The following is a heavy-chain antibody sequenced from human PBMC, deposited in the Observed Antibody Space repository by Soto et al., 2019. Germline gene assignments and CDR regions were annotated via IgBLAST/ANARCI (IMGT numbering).Heavy chain of an antibody. D-gene: IGHD1-26*01. J-gene: IGHJ6*02. CDR1: GFTFTSYG. Sequence: EVQLLESGGGLVQPGGSLRLSCAASGFTFTSYGMSWVRQAPGKGLEWVSAISGSGGSTYYADSVKGRFTISRDNSKNTLYLHMNSPRAEDTAVYYCAKGTLGSYYYYGMDVWGQGTTVTVSS. CDR3: AKGTLGSYYYYGMDV. CDR2: ISGSGGST. V-gene: IGHV3-23*01.